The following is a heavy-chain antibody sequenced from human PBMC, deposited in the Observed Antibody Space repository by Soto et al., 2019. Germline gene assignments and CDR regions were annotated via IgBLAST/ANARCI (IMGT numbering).Heavy chain of an antibody. CDR3: AREGDPGAFDI. CDR2: ISSSSSTI. V-gene: IGHV3-48*01. CDR1: GFTFSSYS. Sequence: GGSLRLSCAASGFTFSSYSMNWVRQAPGKGLEWVSYISSSSSTIYYADSVKGRFTISRDNAKNSLYLQMNSLRAEDTAVYYCAREGDPGAFDIWGQGTMVTISS. J-gene: IGHJ3*02. D-gene: IGHD2-21*02.